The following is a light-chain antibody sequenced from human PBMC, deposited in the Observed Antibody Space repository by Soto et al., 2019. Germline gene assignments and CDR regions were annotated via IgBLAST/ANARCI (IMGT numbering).Light chain of an antibody. CDR1: DNIGSN. Sequence: DIQLTQSPASLSASVGDRVTITCRASDNIGSNLNWYQHQTGTAPKLLIYAASSLQGGVPSRFSGSGYGTQFTLPISRLQTEDFATYYCQQSYKILTFGGGTWVDI. CDR2: AAS. J-gene: IGKJ4*01. V-gene: IGKV1-39*01. CDR3: QQSYKILT.